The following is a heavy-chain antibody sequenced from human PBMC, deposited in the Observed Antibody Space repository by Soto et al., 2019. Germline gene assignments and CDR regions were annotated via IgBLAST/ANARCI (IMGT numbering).Heavy chain of an antibody. Sequence: EVQLVESGGGLVQPGGSLRLSCAASGFTFSSYAMHWVRQAPGKGLEYVSAISSNGGSTYYANSVKGRFTISRDNSKNTLYLQMGSLRAEDMAVYYCARALYSGYDLDGYAFDIWGQGTMVTVSS. D-gene: IGHD5-12*01. CDR1: GFTFSSYA. J-gene: IGHJ3*02. CDR3: ARALYSGYDLDGYAFDI. V-gene: IGHV3-64*01. CDR2: ISSNGGST.